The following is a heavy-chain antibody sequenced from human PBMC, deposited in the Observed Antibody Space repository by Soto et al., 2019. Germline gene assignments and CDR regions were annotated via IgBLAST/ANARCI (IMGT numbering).Heavy chain of an antibody. V-gene: IGHV1-18*01. CDR2: ISAYNGNT. Sequence: QIQMVQSGGEVKKPGASVKVSCRSSGYTFISHSITWVRQAPGQGLEWMGRISAYNGNTNYAQKLQGTITMTTDTSTNTAYMELRSLRSDETAVYYCARGAFCGGAPGCRDMDVWGQGTTVTVSS. D-gene: IGHD2-21*01. CDR1: GYTFISHS. CDR3: ARGAFCGGAPGCRDMDV. J-gene: IGHJ6*02.